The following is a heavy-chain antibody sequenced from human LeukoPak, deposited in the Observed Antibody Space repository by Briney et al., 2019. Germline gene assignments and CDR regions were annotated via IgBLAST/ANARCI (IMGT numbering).Heavy chain of an antibody. Sequence: SETLSLTCAVSGYSITSSSWWGWIRPPPGKGLEGIGYIYHSGTTYYNPSLQSRVTMSVDTSKNQFSLKLSSVTAVDTAVYYCARKENVYYYFDYWGQGTLVTVSS. D-gene: IGHD3-10*01. CDR3: ARKENVYYYFDY. V-gene: IGHV4-28*01. J-gene: IGHJ4*02. CDR2: IYHSGTT. CDR1: GYSITSSSW.